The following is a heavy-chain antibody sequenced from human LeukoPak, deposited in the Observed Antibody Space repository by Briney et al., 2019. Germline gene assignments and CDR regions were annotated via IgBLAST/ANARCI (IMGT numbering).Heavy chain of an antibody. Sequence: GGSLRLSCAASGFTFSNAWMNWVRQAPGKGLEWVGRIKSKTDGGTADYAAPVKGRFTTSRDGSKTTLYLQMNDLKTEDTAVYYCTTVMITFGGVIPNYWGQGTLVTVSS. J-gene: IGHJ4*02. CDR3: TTVMITFGGVIPNY. CDR2: IKSKTDGGTA. CDR1: GFTFSNAW. V-gene: IGHV3-15*01. D-gene: IGHD3-16*02.